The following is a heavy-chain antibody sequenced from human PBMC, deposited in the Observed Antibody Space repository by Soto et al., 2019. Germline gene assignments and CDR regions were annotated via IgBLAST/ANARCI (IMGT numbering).Heavy chain of an antibody. D-gene: IGHD2-2*01. Sequence: QMQLQESGPGLVKPSETLSLTCTVSGGSISSSGTYYWGWIRQPPGKGLEWIASIDYGGRTYYNPSLKSRLTISLDTSKNQFSLKLSSVTAADTAVYYCARHADCRRTSCYSRFDSWGQGTLVTVSS. CDR2: IDYGGRT. CDR1: GGSISSSGTYY. CDR3: ARHADCRRTSCYSRFDS. V-gene: IGHV4-39*01. J-gene: IGHJ4*02.